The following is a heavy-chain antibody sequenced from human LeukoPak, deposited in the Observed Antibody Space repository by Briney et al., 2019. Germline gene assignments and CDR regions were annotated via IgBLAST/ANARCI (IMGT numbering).Heavy chain of an antibody. CDR2: IYDSGRT. Sequence: PSETLSLTCTVSGGSISSYYWSWIRQPPGKGLEWIGYIYDSGRTNYNPSLKSRVTVSVDTSKNQFSLKLSSVTAADTAVYYCARHPPQGYSSGLYYFDYWGQATPVTVSS. V-gene: IGHV4-59*08. CDR1: GGSISSYY. J-gene: IGHJ4*02. CDR3: ARHPPQGYSSGLYYFDY. D-gene: IGHD6-19*01.